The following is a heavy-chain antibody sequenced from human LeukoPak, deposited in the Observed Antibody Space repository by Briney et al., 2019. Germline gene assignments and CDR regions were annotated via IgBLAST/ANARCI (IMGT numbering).Heavy chain of an antibody. CDR1: GFTISSYV. Sequence: GGSLRLSCEASGFTISSYVMSWVRQAPGKGLEWVSAISGSGGSTYYADSVKGRFTISRDNSKNTLYLQMNSLRAEDTAVYYCAKDRFGSTMVRGVIYDPWGQGTLVTVSS. J-gene: IGHJ5*02. CDR2: ISGSGGST. D-gene: IGHD3-10*01. CDR3: AKDRFGSTMVRGVIYDP. V-gene: IGHV3-23*01.